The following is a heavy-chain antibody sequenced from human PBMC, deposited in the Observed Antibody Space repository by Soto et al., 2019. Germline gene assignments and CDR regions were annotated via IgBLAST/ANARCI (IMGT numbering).Heavy chain of an antibody. CDR1: GDSVSSSNYY. D-gene: IGHD3-10*01. V-gene: IGHV4-39*01. Sequence: QLQLQESGPGLVKPSETLSLTCTVSGDSVSSSNYYWGWIRHPPGRGLEWIGSILHGGNTYYNPSPKSSVTISVDTSKNQFSLKLSSVAASDAAIYSCARHLAAAGGYYGYGGQGTLVTVSS. CDR2: ILHGGNT. J-gene: IGHJ4*02. CDR3: ARHLAAAGGYYGY.